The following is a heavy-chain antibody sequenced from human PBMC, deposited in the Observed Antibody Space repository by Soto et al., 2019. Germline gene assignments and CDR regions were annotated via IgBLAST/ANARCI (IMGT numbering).Heavy chain of an antibody. CDR1: GFSLTTDRVG. J-gene: IGHJ4*02. CDR3: AHAYGGRSLY. CDR2: MYWDDSK. V-gene: IGHV2-5*02. Sequence: QITLKESGPTLVKPTQTLTLTCTFSGFSLTTDRVGVGWIRQPPGEALEWLAVMYWDDSKTYRPSLETRLTITNHTSKNQVALTMTNMASLDTATYYCAHAYGGRSLYWGQGTLVTVSS. D-gene: IGHD1-26*01.